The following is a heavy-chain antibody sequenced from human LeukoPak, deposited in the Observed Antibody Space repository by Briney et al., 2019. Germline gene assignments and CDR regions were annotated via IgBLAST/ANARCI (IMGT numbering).Heavy chain of an antibody. V-gene: IGHV3-13*01. CDR3: ARGSFYDSSGYFDY. CDR2: IGTAGDT. CDR1: GFTFSSYD. Sequence: GGSLRLSCAASGFTFSSYDMRWVRQATGKGLEWVSAIGTAGDTYYPGSVKGRFTISRENAKNSLYLQMNSLRAGDTAMYYCARGSFYDSSGYFDYWGQGTLVTVSS. J-gene: IGHJ4*02. D-gene: IGHD3-22*01.